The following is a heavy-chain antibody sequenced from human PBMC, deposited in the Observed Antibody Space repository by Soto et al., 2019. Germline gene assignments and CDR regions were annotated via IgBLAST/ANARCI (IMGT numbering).Heavy chain of an antibody. V-gene: IGHV4-31*03. D-gene: IGHD2-15*01. CDR1: GGSINGGGYC. J-gene: IGHJ4*02. CDR3: SRGICV. Sequence: QVQLQESGPGLVKPSQTLSLTCTVAGGSINGGGYCWSWIRQHPGKGMDWLGCISYGGSTSYNPSLKRRVTISVDTSKNPFSLKLTSVAAADTAVYYCSRGICVWGQVALITVSS. CDR2: ISYGGST.